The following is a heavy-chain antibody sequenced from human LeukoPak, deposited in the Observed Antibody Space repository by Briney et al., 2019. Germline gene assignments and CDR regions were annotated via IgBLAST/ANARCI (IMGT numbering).Heavy chain of an antibody. CDR1: GFTFDDYA. J-gene: IGHJ3*02. CDR2: ISWNRGRI. D-gene: IGHD3-22*01. CDR3: AKTPSSGYYHDAFDI. V-gene: IGHV3-9*01. Sequence: QPGGSLRLSCAAAGFTFDDYAMHWVRQAAGKVLGWVSGISWNRGRIGYGDSVKGRFTISRDNAKTDLYLQMNSLRAEDTALYYCAKTPSSGYYHDAFDIWGQGTMVTVSS.